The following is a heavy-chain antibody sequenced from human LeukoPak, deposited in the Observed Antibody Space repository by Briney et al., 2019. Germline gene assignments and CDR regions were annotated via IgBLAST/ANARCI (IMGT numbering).Heavy chain of an antibody. J-gene: IGHJ6*03. Sequence: SETLSLTCAVYGGYFSGYYWSWIRQPPGKGLEWIGEINHSGSTNYNPSLKSRVTISVDTSKNQFSLKLSSVTAADTAVYCCARGAVTGITVIVGAYYMDVWGKGTSVTVSS. D-gene: IGHD3-22*01. V-gene: IGHV4-34*01. CDR1: GGYFSGYY. CDR2: INHSGST. CDR3: ARGAVTGITVIVGAYYMDV.